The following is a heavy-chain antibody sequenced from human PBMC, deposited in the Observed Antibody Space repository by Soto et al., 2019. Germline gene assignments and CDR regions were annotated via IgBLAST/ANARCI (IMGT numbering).Heavy chain of an antibody. J-gene: IGHJ4*02. CDR1: GYTFTSYG. CDR2: ISAYNGNT. CDR3: ARGTTVETLNY. D-gene: IGHD4-17*01. V-gene: IGHV1-18*01. Sequence: QVQLVQSGAEVKKPGASVKVSCKASGYTFTSYGISWVRQAPGQGLEWMGWISAYNGNTNYAHKFQGRVTMTTNTSTSTAYRERRNLRSDDPAVYYCARGTTVETLNYWGQGTLVTVSS.